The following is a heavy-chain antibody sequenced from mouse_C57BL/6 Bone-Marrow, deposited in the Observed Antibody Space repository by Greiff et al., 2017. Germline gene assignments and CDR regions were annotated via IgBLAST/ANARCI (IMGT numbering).Heavy chain of an antibody. CDR2: IYPRSGNT. V-gene: IGHV1-81*01. CDR1: GYTFTSYG. CDR3: ARETCFDY. Sequence: QVQLQQSGAELARPGASVKLSCKASGYTFTSYGISWVKQRTGQGLEWIGEIYPRSGNTYYNVKFKGKATLTADKSSSTAYMELRSLTSEDSAVYFCARETCFDYWGQGTTLTVSS. J-gene: IGHJ2*01.